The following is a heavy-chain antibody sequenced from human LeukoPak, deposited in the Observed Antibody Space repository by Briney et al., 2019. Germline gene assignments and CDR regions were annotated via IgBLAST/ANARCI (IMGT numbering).Heavy chain of an antibody. V-gene: IGHV4-59*01. D-gene: IGHD3-10*01. CDR2: IYYSGST. Sequence: SETLSLTCTVSGGSISSYYWSWIRQPPGKGLEWIGYIYYSGSTSYDPSLKSRVTISVDTSKNQFSLKLSSVTAADTAVYYCARIITMVRGVFYYYGMDVWGQGTTVTVSS. J-gene: IGHJ6*02. CDR1: GGSISSYY. CDR3: ARIITMVRGVFYYYGMDV.